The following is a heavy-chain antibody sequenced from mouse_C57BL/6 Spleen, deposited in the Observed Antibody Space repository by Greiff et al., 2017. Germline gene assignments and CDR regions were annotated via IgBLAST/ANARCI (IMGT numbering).Heavy chain of an antibody. V-gene: IGHV1-9*01. CDR3: ASRGYYGSSYNWYFDV. Sequence: VKLMESGAELMKPGASVKLSCKATGYTFTGYWIEWVKQRPGHGLEWIGEILPGSGSTNYNEKFKGKATFTADTSSNTAYMQLSSLTTEDSAIYYCASRGYYGSSYNWYFDVWGTGTTVTVSS. CDR2: ILPGSGST. D-gene: IGHD1-1*01. CDR1: GYTFTGYW. J-gene: IGHJ1*03.